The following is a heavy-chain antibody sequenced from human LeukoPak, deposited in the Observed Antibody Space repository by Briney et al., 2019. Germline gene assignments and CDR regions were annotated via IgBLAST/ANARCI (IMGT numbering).Heavy chain of an antibody. CDR3: ARALLWFGEPSHIDY. Sequence: ASVKVSCKTSGYTFTGYYMHWVRQAPGQGLEWMGWINPNSGDTKYSQKFQGRVTMTRDTSIRTAYMELTRLRSDDTAVYYCARALLWFGEPSHIDYWGQGTLVTASS. D-gene: IGHD3-10*01. CDR1: GYTFTGYY. J-gene: IGHJ4*02. CDR2: INPNSGDT. V-gene: IGHV1-2*02.